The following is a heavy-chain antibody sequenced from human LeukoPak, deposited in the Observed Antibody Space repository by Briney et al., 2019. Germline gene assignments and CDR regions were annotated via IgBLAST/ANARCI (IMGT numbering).Heavy chain of an antibody. CDR1: GFTFSSYW. J-gene: IGHJ4*02. V-gene: IGHV3-7*01. CDR3: ARDASLYCSGDDCYWASDH. Sequence: PGGSLRLSCVASGFTFSSYWMSWVRQAPGKGLAWVANIKRDGSNIYYVDSVKGRFTISRDNAKNSLYLQMNTLRAEDTAVYYCARDASLYCSGDDCYWASDHWGQGTLVTVSS. D-gene: IGHD2-15*01. CDR2: IKRDGSNI.